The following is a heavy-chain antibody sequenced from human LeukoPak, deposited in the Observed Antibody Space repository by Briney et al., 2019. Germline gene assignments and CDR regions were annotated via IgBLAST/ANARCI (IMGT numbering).Heavy chain of an antibody. J-gene: IGHJ3*02. CDR3: ARDTILDI. Sequence: PGGSLRLSCAASGFTFSSYGMNWVRQAPGKGLEWVSHIRSSGSTTFDADSVKGRFTISRDNAKNSLYLQMNSLRVEDTAVYHCARDTILDIWGQGTMVTVSS. CDR1: GFTFSSYG. CDR2: IRSSGSTT. D-gene: IGHD2-21*01. V-gene: IGHV3-48*03.